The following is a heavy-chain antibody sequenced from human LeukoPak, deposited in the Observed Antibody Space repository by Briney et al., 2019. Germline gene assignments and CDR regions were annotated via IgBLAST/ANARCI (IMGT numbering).Heavy chain of an antibody. V-gene: IGHV1-69*06. J-gene: IGHJ6*04. CDR2: MIPIFGTA. CDR3: ATAPGGGSGSGYGMDV. Sequence: VASVTVSCKGSGGTFNIYAISWVRQAPGQGVEWMGGMIPIFGTANYAQKFQGRVTITADKSTSTAYMELSSLRSEDTAVYYCATAPGGGSGSGYGMDVWGKGTTVTVSS. CDR1: GGTFNIYA. D-gene: IGHD3-10*01.